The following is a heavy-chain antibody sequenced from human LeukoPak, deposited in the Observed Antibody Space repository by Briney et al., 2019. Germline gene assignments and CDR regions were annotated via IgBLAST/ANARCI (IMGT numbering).Heavy chain of an antibody. V-gene: IGHV1-2*02. J-gene: IGHJ4*02. CDR3: ARDYYYDSSGYSHFDY. CDR1: VYTVTRYY. CDR2: MNPTSGVT. D-gene: IGHD3-22*01. Sequence: SSVKVSSKASVYTVTRYYMHWVRQSPRHRREWMRWMNPTSGVTNYAQKFQCRVTMTRDTSISTAYMELSRLRSDDTPVDYCARDYYYDSSGYSHFDYWGQGTLVTVSS.